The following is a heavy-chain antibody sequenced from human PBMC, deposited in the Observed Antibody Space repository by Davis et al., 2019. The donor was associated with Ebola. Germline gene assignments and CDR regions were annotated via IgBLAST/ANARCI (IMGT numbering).Heavy chain of an antibody. CDR2: IDYSGRT. CDR3: ARGTGATGPPDY. D-gene: IGHD1-1*01. Sequence: PSETLSFTCAVYGGSFHGYFWNWIRQSPGKGLEWIGEIDYSGRTNYQSSLKSRATISRDTSKNQFSLNLTSVTAADTAVYYCARGTGATGPPDYWGRGTLVTVSS. CDR1: GGSFHGYF. V-gene: IGHV4-34*01. J-gene: IGHJ4*02.